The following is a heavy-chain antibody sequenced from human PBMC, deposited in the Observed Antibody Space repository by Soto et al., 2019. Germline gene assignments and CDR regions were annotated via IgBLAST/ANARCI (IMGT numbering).Heavy chain of an antibody. V-gene: IGHV4-59*01. CDR1: GGSISSYY. CDR3: ARETVLLWFGELLFGEKRDFDI. CDR2: IYYSGST. D-gene: IGHD3-10*01. Sequence: SETLSLTCTVSGGSISSYYWSWIRQPPGKGLEWIGYIYYSGSTNYNPSLKSRVTISVDTSRNQFSLKLSSVTAADTAVYYCARETVLLWFGELLFGEKRDFDIWGQGTMVTVSS. J-gene: IGHJ3*02.